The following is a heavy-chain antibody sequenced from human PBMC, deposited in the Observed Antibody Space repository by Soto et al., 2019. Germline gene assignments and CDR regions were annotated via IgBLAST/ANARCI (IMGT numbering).Heavy chain of an antibody. CDR3: ARWFTYGNFDYFDY. CDR2: LDSGGSST. V-gene: IGHV3-74*01. CDR1: GFTFSSYW. J-gene: IGHJ4*02. D-gene: IGHD3-10*01. Sequence: GGSLRLSCAASGFTFSSYWVYWFRQAPRKGLVWVSRLDSGGSSTAYADSVKGRFTISRDNAKNTLYLQMNGLRAEDTAVYYCARWFTYGNFDYFDYWGQGTQVTVSS.